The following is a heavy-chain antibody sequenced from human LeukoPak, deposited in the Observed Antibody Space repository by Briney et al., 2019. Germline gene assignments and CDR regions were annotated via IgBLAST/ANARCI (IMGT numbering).Heavy chain of an antibody. CDR3: ARRRIPATITGSKLSSRFDT. D-gene: IGHD5-12*01. CDR2: IYYTGNT. J-gene: IGHJ1*01. Sequence: SETLSLTCTVSGGSISNYYWTWIRQPPGKGLEWIGSIYYTGNTYYNASLKSQVSISIDTSKNQFSVNLNSVTAADTAFYYCARRRIPATITGSKLSSRFDTWGQGTLVTVSS. CDR1: GGSISNYY. V-gene: IGHV4-59*04.